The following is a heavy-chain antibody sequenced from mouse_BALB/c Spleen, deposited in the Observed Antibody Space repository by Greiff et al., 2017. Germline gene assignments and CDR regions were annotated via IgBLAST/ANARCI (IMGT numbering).Heavy chain of an antibody. CDR3: ARSRYYGPFAY. CDR1: GFNIKDTY. Sequence: GQLQQSGAELVKPGASVKLSCTASGFNIKDTYMHWVKQRPEQGLEWIGRIDPANGNTKYDPKFQGKATITADTSSNTAYLQLSSLTSEDTAVYYCARSRYYGPFAYWGQGTLVTVSA. V-gene: IGHV14-3*02. J-gene: IGHJ3*01. D-gene: IGHD1-2*01. CDR2: IDPANGNT.